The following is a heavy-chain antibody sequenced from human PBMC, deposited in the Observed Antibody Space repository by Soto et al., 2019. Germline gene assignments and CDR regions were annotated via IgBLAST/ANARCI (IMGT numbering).Heavy chain of an antibody. CDR1: GFSLSTTGVG. CDR2: IYWDDDK. D-gene: IGHD3-22*01. Sequence: QITLKESGPTLVKPTQTLTLTCTFSGFSLSTTGVGVGWIRQPPGKALEWLALIYWDDDKRYSPSLKSRLTITKDTTKNQVVLTMTNVDPVDTATYFCAHNLETPYYLDSVDYYDNSFDYWGQGILVTVSS. CDR3: AHNLETPYYLDSVDYYDNSFDY. J-gene: IGHJ4*02. V-gene: IGHV2-5*02.